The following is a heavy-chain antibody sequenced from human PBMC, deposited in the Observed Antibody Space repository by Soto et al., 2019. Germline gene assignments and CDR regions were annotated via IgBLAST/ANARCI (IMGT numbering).Heavy chain of an antibody. CDR2: ISYDGSNK. CDR3: VREIPSSSWYYYYYGMDV. D-gene: IGHD6-13*01. V-gene: IGHV3-30-3*01. CDR1: GFTFSSYA. J-gene: IGHJ6*02. Sequence: PGGSLRLSCAASGFTFSSYAMHWVRQAPGKGLEWVAVISYDGSNKYYADSVKGRFTISRDNSKNTLYLQMNSLRAEDTAVYYCVREIPSSSWYYYYYGMDVWGQGTTVTVSS.